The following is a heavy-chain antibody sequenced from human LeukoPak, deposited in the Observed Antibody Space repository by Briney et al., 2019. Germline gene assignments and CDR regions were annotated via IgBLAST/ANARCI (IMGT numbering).Heavy chain of an antibody. J-gene: IGHJ4*02. CDR1: GYTFTSYY. V-gene: IGHV1-46*01. Sequence: SVKVSCEASGYTFTSYYMHWVRQAPGQGLEWMGIINPSGGSTSYSQKFQGRVTMTSDTSTSTVYMELSSLRSEDTAVYYCARGGGKTYDYWGQGTLVTVSS. CDR2: INPSGGST. CDR3: ARGGGKTYDY. D-gene: IGHD2-15*01.